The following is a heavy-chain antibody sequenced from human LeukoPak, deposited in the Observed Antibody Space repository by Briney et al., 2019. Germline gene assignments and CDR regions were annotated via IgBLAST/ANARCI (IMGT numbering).Heavy chain of an antibody. J-gene: IGHJ6*03. D-gene: IGHD2-2*01. CDR1: GGSISSGDYY. CDR2: IYYSGST. V-gene: IGHV4-61*08. Sequence: SQTLPLTCTVSGGSISSGDYYWSWIRQPPGKGLEWIGYIYYSGSTNYNPSLKSRVTISVDTSKNQFSLKLSSVTAADTAAYYCARGSRGSTSERHLRYYYYYYMDVWGKGTTVTVSS. CDR3: ARGSRGSTSERHLRYYYYYYMDV.